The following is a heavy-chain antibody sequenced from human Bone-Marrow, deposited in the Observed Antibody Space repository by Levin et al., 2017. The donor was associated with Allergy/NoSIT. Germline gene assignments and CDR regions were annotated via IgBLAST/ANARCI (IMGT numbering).Heavy chain of an antibody. CDR3: ARARASWFDP. Sequence: ESLKISCAVYGGSFSGYYWSWIRQPPGKGLEWIGEINHSGSTNYNPSLKSRVTISVDTSKNQFSLKLSSVTAADTAVYYCARARASWFDPWGQGTLVTVSS. V-gene: IGHV4-34*01. CDR2: INHSGST. J-gene: IGHJ5*02. CDR1: GGSFSGYY.